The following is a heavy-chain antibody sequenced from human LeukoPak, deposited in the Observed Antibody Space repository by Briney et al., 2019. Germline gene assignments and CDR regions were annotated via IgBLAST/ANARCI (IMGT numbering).Heavy chain of an antibody. D-gene: IGHD1-26*01. J-gene: IGHJ4*02. CDR2: TSYDGSDE. CDR3: AKAPGPYSGSYWGYFDY. CDR1: GFTFSVYN. V-gene: IGHV3-30*18. Sequence: GGSLRLSCAASGFTFSVYNMNWVRQAPDKGLEWVAITSYDGSDEYYADSVKGRFTISRDNSKNTLYLQMNSLRAEDTAVYYCAKAPGPYSGSYWGYFDYWGQGTLATVSS.